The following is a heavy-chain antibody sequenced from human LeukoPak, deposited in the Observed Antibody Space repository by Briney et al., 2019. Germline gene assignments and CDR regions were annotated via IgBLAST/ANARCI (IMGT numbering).Heavy chain of an antibody. D-gene: IGHD6-13*01. Sequence: PLETLSLTCAVYGGSFSGYYWSWIRQPPGKGLEWIGEINHSGSTNYNPSLKSRVTISVDTSKNQFSLKLSSVTAADTAVYYCARNAGDSSSWRYYFDYWGQGTLVTVSS. CDR2: INHSGST. J-gene: IGHJ4*02. CDR1: GGSFSGYY. V-gene: IGHV4-34*01. CDR3: ARNAGDSSSWRYYFDY.